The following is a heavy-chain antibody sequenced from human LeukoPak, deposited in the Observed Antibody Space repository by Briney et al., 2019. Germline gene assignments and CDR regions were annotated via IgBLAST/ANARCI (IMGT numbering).Heavy chain of an antibody. J-gene: IGHJ3*02. D-gene: IGHD5-24*01. CDR3: AKEVFRGKAFDI. CDR2: ISYDGSNK. Sequence: GGSLRLSCAASGFTFSSYGMHWVRQAPGKGLEWVAVISYDGSNKYYADSVKGRFTISRDNSKNTLYLQMNSLRAEDTAVYYCAKEVFRGKAFDIWGQGTMVTVSS. V-gene: IGHV3-30*18. CDR1: GFTFSSYG.